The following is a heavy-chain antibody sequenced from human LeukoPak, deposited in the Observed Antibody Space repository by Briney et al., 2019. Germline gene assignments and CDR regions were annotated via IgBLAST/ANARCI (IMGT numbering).Heavy chain of an antibody. D-gene: IGHD3-3*01. CDR3: ARDDFWSGYSHYYYYYYGMDV. J-gene: IGHJ6*02. CDR2: IIPILGIA. V-gene: IGHV1-69*04. Sequence: ASVKVSCKASGGTFSSYTISWVRQAPGQGLEWMGRIIPILGIANYAQKFQGRVTITADKSTSTAYMELSSLRSEDTAVYYCARDDFWSGYSHYYYYYYGMDVRGQGTTVTVSS. CDR1: GGTFSSYT.